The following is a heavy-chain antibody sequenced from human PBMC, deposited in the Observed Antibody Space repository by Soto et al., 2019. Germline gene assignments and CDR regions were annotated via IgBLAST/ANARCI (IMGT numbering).Heavy chain of an antibody. CDR1: GYTFTSYG. D-gene: IGHD3-3*01. J-gene: IGHJ4*02. CDR2: ISAYNGNT. V-gene: IGHV1-18*04. Sequence: ASAKVSCNASGYTFTSYGISWVRQAPGQGLEWMGWISAYNGNTNYAQKLQGRVTMTTDTSTSTAYMELRSLRSDDTAVYYCARDIAITIFGVVTPPPDYWGQGTLVTVSS. CDR3: ARDIAITIFGVVTPPPDY.